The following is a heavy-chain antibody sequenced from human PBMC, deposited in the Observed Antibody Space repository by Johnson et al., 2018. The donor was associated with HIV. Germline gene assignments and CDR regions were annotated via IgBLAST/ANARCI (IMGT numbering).Heavy chain of an antibody. V-gene: IGHV3-30*02. CDR2: IRYDGSNK. CDR3: AKDRRQSSWELLDDAFDI. Sequence: QVQLVESGGGVVQPGRSLRLSCAVSGFTFSSYAMHWVRQAPGKGLEWVAFIRYDGSNKYYADSVKGRFTISRDNSKNTLYLQMNSLRAEDTAVYYCAKDRRQSSWELLDDAFDIWGQGTMVTVSS. CDR1: GFTFSSYA. D-gene: IGHD1-26*01. J-gene: IGHJ3*02.